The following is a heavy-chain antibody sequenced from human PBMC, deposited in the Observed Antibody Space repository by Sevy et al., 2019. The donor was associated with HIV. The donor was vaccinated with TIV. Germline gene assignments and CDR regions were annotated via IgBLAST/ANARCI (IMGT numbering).Heavy chain of an antibody. CDR3: ARLSVYYYDSDGYYTTGNAFDI. CDR2: IYTGDNT. V-gene: IGHV3-53*01. Sequence: GGSLRLSCAATGFTVNSNYMSWVRQAPGKGLESVSIIYTGDNTYYTDSVKGRFTISRDNSKNTLYLQMNSLRAEDTAVYYCARLSVYYYDSDGYYTTGNAFDIWGQGTMVTVSS. D-gene: IGHD3-22*01. CDR1: GFTVNSNY. J-gene: IGHJ3*02.